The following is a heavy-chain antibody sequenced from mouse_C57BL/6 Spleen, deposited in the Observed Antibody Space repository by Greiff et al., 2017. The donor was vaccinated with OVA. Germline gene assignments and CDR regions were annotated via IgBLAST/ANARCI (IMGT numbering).Heavy chain of an antibody. V-gene: IGHV1-69*01. J-gene: IGHJ4*01. Sequence: QVQLQQPGAELVMPGASVKLSCKASGYTFTSSWMHWVKQRPGQGLEWIGEIDPSDSYTNYNQKFKGKSTFTVDKSSSTAYMQLSSLTSEDSAVYYCARGDYGAMDYWGQGTSVTVSS. CDR3: ARGDYGAMDY. CDR2: IDPSDSYT. CDR1: GYTFTSSW.